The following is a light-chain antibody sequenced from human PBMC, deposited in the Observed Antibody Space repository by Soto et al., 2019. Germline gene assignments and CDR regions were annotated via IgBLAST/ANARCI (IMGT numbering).Light chain of an antibody. CDR2: DNG. CDR1: SSNIGSNT. CDR3: EAWDGSLSVVL. Sequence: QSVLAQPPSASGTPGQRVTISCSGSSSNIGSNTVNWYHQVPGAAPKLLIYDNGQRPSGVPDRFSGSKSGTSASLAISWLQPEDEGDSYCEAWDGSLSVVLFGGGTKLTVL. J-gene: IGLJ2*01. V-gene: IGLV1-44*01.